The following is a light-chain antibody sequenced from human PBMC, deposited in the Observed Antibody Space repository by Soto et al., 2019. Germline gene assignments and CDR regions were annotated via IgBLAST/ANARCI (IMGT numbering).Light chain of an antibody. CDR3: QQASSFPLT. CDR2: AAS. J-gene: IGKJ4*01. Sequence: DIQMTQSPSTLSASVGDRVTITCRASQSISSWLAWYQQKPGKAPNLLIYAASSLHSGVPSRFSGSGSGTDFTLTISSLQPEDFATYYCQQASSFPLTFGGGTKVDIK. V-gene: IGKV1-12*01. CDR1: QSISSW.